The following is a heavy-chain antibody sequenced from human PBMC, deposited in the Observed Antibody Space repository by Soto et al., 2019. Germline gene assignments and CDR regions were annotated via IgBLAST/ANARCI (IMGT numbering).Heavy chain of an antibody. V-gene: IGHV3-23*01. CDR1: GFTFSTYA. Sequence: EAQMLESGGGSVQPGGSLRLSCAASGFTFSTYAVAWVRQSPGKGLEWVSSISASGGGTWYADSVKGRFTIARDNSKNTLYLPMNSLRAEDTAVYYCARRPTATASWGQGTLVTVSS. D-gene: IGHD1-1*01. J-gene: IGHJ5*02. CDR2: ISASGGGT. CDR3: ARRPTATAS.